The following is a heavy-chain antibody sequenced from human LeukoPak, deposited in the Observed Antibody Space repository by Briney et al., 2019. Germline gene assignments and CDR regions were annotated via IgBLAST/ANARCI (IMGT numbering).Heavy chain of an antibody. Sequence: GASVKVSCKASGYSFNSQGMNWVRQAPGQGLEWMGWINPDSGNPTYAQGFTGRFVFSLDPAVSTAYLQISNLMPEDTAKYYCVKEILRFDLWGQGTMVTVSS. J-gene: IGHJ3*01. CDR2: INPDSGNP. V-gene: IGHV7-4-1*02. CDR3: VKEILRFDL. CDR1: GYSFNSQG.